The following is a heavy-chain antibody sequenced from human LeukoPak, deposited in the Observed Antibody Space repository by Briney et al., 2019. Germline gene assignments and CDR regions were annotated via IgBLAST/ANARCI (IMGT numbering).Heavy chain of an antibody. CDR2: IYHSGST. D-gene: IGHD3-22*01. CDR3: ARRWGYVSWGYDSSGYYYGN. CDR1: GYSICSGYY. V-gene: IGHV4-38-2*01. J-gene: IGHJ4*02. Sequence: PSETLSLTCAVSGYSICSGYYWGWIRQPPGKGLEWIGSIYHSGSTYYNPSLKSRVTISVDTSKNQFSLKLSSVTAADTAVYYCARRWGYVSWGYDSSGYYYGNWGQRTLVTVSS.